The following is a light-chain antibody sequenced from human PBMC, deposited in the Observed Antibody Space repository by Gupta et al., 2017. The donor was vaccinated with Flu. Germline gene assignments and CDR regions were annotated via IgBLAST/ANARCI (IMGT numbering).Light chain of an antibody. CDR2: EVS. J-gene: IGLJ1*01. Sequence: TISCTGASYNVGGFDFVSCYQVHPGKAPKVLIYEVSKRPSGVPPRFSGSKSGNTASLTISGLQPEDEADYYCCSFAGSFTYYFVLGTGTKVTV. CDR1: SYNVGGFDF. V-gene: IGLV2-11*01. CDR3: CSFAGSFTYYFV.